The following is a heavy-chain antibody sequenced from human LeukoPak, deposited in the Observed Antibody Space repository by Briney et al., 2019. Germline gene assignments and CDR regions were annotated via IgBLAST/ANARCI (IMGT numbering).Heavy chain of an antibody. CDR1: GGSISSSTSY. J-gene: IGHJ4*02. CDR2: IYYSGST. CDR3: ARQTYGSGSYYNLDC. V-gene: IGHV4-39*01. D-gene: IGHD3-10*01. Sequence: PSETLSLTCSVSGGSISSSTSYWGWIRQPPGKGLEWIGTIYYSGSTYYNPSLKSRVTISVDTSKNQFSLKLGSVTAADTAVYYCARQTYGSGSYYNLDCWGQGPWSPSPQ.